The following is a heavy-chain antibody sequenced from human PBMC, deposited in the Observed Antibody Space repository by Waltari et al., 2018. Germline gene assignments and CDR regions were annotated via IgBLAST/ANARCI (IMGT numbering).Heavy chain of an antibody. CDR3: ARGDGSSGLDY. Sequence: EVQLVESGGGLVKPGGSLRLSCAASGFTSSNYRMNWVRQAPGKGLEWVSFISSSTSYINYADSVRGRFTISRDNARNSLYLQMNSLRADDTAVYYCARGDGSSGLDYWGQGILVTVSS. V-gene: IGHV3-21*01. J-gene: IGHJ4*02. CDR2: ISSSTSYI. CDR1: GFTSSNYR. D-gene: IGHD6-19*01.